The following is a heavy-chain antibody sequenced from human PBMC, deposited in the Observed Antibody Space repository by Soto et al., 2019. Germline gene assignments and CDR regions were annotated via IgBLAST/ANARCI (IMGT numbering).Heavy chain of an antibody. D-gene: IGHD3-3*01. CDR2: ISYDGSIK. V-gene: IGHV3-30*03. J-gene: IGHJ4*02. CDR1: GFTFSSYG. Sequence: GGSLRLSCAASGFTFSSYGMHWVRQAPGKGLEWVAVISYDGSIKYNADSVKGRFTISRDNSKNTLYLQMNSLRAEDTAVYYCAREFWSGPFDYWGQGTLVTVSS. CDR3: AREFWSGPFDY.